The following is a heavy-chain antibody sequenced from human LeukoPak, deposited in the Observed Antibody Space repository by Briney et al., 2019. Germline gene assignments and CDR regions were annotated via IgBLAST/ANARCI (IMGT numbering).Heavy chain of an antibody. CDR2: ISYDGSNK. V-gene: IGHV3-30*18. Sequence: PGGSLELFCAASGFPFNNYGMHWVRQAPGQGLEWVAVISYDGSNKYYADSVKGRFTISRDNSKNALYLQMNSLRAEDTAVYYCAKDQQVPAAGTWGSIDYWGQGTLVTVSS. J-gene: IGHJ4*02. CDR3: AKDQQVPAAGTWGSIDY. CDR1: GFPFNNYG. D-gene: IGHD6-13*01.